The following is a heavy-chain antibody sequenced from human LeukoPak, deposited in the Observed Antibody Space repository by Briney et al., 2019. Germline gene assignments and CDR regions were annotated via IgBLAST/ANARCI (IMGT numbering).Heavy chain of an antibody. CDR1: GFTFDDYA. Sequence: SGGSLRLSCAASGFTFDDYAMHWVRQAPGKGLEWVSLISGDGGSTYYADSVKGRFTISRDNSKNSLYLQMNSQRTEDTALYYCAKDITPARYCSGGSCYRGFDPWGQGTLVTVSS. CDR2: ISGDGGST. J-gene: IGHJ5*02. CDR3: AKDITPARYCSGGSCYRGFDP. V-gene: IGHV3-43*02. D-gene: IGHD2-15*01.